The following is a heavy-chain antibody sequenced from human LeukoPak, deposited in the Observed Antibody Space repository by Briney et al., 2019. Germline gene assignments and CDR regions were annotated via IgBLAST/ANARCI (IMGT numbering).Heavy chain of an antibody. J-gene: IGHJ3*02. V-gene: IGHV3-21*01. CDR2: ISSDSTYI. D-gene: IGHD3-10*01. Sequence: GGSLRLSCAASGFTFSSYAMSWVRQAPGKGLEWVSYISSDSTYINYAESLKGRFTVSRDNTNNSLSLQLNGLRGDDTALYYCAREGSHLDAFDIWGQGTMVTVSS. CDR3: AREGSHLDAFDI. CDR1: GFTFSSYA.